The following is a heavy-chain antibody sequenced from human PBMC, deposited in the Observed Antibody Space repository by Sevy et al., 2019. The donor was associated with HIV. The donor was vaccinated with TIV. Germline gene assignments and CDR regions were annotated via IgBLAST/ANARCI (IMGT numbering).Heavy chain of an antibody. CDR2: ISAYNGNT. CDR1: GYTFTSYG. V-gene: IGHV1-18*01. J-gene: IGHJ4*02. Sequence: ASVKVSCKASGYTFTSYGISWVRQAPGQGLEWMGWISAYNGNTNYAQKLQGRVTMTTDTSTSTAYMELRSLRSDDTAVYYCARDEGVEMATIHDFRFDYWGQGTLVTVSS. D-gene: IGHD3-3*01. CDR3: ARDEGVEMATIHDFRFDY.